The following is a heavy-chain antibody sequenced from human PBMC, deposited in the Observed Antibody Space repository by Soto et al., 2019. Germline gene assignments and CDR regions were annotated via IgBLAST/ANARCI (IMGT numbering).Heavy chain of an antibody. J-gene: IGHJ4*02. Sequence: SETLSLTCTVSGGSISSSSYYWGWIRQPPGKGLEWIGSISYSVSTYYNPSLKSRVTISVDTSKNQFSLKLSSVTAADTAVYYCARGGLLWFGELLAQPYYFDYWGRGTQVTVSS. D-gene: IGHD3-10*01. V-gene: IGHV4-39*01. CDR2: ISYSVST. CDR3: ARGGLLWFGELLAQPYYFDY. CDR1: GGSISSSSYY.